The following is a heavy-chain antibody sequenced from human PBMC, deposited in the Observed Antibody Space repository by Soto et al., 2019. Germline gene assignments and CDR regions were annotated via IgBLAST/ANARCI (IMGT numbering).Heavy chain of an antibody. CDR2: INHSGST. V-gene: IGHV4-34*01. J-gene: IGHJ5*02. CDR1: GGSFSGYY. Sequence: QVQLQQWGAGLLKPSETLSLTCAVYGGSFSGYYWSWIRQPPGKGLEWIGEINHSGSTNYKPSLKSRVTISVDTSKNQFSLKLSSVTAADTAGYYCARGLRGGAAATKGNWFDPWGQGTLVTVSS. D-gene: IGHD6-13*01. CDR3: ARGLRGGAAATKGNWFDP.